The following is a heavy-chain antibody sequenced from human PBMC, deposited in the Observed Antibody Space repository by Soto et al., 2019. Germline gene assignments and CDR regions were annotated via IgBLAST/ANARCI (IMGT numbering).Heavy chain of an antibody. V-gene: IGHV3-30-3*01. CDR3: ARDPRKCCSCGSCYSEGFDY. Sequence: QVQLVESGGGVVKPGRSLKLSCEASGFTFSSYAMHWVRQAPGKGLEWVAVISYDGSNKYYADYVKGRFTIPRDNSTNKIYLQMNSLRAEDTAVYYCARDPRKCCSCGSCYSEGFDYWGQGTLVSVAS. J-gene: IGHJ4*02. CDR2: ISYDGSNK. CDR1: GFTFSSYA. D-gene: IGHD2-15*01.